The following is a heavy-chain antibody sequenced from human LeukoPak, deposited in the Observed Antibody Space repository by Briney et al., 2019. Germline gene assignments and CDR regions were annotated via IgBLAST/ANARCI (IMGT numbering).Heavy chain of an antibody. CDR1: GFTFRTYW. Sequence: GGSLRLSCAVSGFTFRTYWMHWVRQVPGEGLVWVSRINEDGSITNHADSVKGRFTISRDNSKNTLYLQMDGLRVEDTAVYYCAKDMDTMMIIFNPFWGQGTLVTVSS. D-gene: IGHD3-22*01. CDR3: AKDMDTMMIIFNPF. J-gene: IGHJ4*02. V-gene: IGHV3-74*01. CDR2: INEDGSIT.